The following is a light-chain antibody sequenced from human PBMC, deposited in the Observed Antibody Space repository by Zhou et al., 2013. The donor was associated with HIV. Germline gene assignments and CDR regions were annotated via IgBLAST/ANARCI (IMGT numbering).Light chain of an antibody. Sequence: EIVLTQSPGTLSVSPGERATLSCRASQSVSSNLAWYQQKPGQAPRLLIYDASNRATGVPARFSGSGSGRDFTLTISGLQPEDFALYYCQQYDTWPSFGQGTKLQIK. J-gene: IGKJ2*01. CDR1: QSVSSN. V-gene: IGKV3-15*01. CDR2: DAS. CDR3: QQYDTWPS.